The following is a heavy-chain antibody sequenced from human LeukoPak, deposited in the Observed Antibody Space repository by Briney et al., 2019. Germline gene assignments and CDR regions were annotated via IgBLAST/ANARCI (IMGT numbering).Heavy chain of an antibody. CDR1: GFTFSSYN. CDR2: IKQNGSSI. V-gene: IGHV3-48*01. J-gene: IGHJ4*02. D-gene: IGHD2-8*01. Sequence: GGSLRLSCAASGFTFSSYNMNWVRQAPGKGLEWLSYIKQNGSSIYYVDSVKGRFTISRDKAKNSLYLQMNSQRAEDTAGYDCVRECDYCTKGVFYMTVDYWGRGTLVTVPS. CDR3: VRECDYCTKGVFYMTVDY.